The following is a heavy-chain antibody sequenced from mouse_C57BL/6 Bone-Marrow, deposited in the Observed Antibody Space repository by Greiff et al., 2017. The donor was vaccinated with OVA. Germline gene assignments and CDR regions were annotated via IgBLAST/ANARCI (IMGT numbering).Heavy chain of an antibody. Sequence: EVQVVESGGGLVKPGGSLKLSCAASGFTFSSYAMSWVRQTPEKRLEWVATISDGGSYTYYPDNVKGRFTISRDNAKNNLYLQMRHLKSEDTAMYYCARGALVSFDHGAQDTTLTVSS. V-gene: IGHV5-4*01. J-gene: IGHJ2*01. CDR1: GFTFSSYA. CDR3: ARGALVSFDH. D-gene: IGHD1-1*02. CDR2: ISDGGSYT.